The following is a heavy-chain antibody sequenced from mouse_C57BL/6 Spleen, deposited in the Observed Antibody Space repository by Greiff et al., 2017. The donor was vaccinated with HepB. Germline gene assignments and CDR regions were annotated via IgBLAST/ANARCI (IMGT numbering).Heavy chain of an antibody. V-gene: IGHV10-1*01. CDR1: GFSFNTYA. CDR3: VRQSYYGSSLYYYAMDY. Sequence: EVKLMESGGGLVQPKGSLKLSCAASGFSFNTYAMNWVRQAPGKGLEWVARIRSKSNNYATYYADSVKDRFTISRANSESMLYLKMNNLKTEDTATDYGVRQSYYGSSLYYYAMDYWGQGTSVTVSS. J-gene: IGHJ4*01. D-gene: IGHD1-1*01. CDR2: IRSKSNNYAT.